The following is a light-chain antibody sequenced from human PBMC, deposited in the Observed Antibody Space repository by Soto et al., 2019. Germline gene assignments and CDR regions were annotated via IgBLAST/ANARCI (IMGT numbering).Light chain of an antibody. CDR3: HQYNSWPPT. V-gene: IGKV3-15*01. CDR1: QSVSSN. Sequence: EIVMTQSPATLSVSPGERATLSCRASQSVSSNLAWYQQKPGQAHRRLIYGASSRATGIPARFSGSGSGAEFTLTISSLQSEDFAVYYCHQYNSWPPTFGGGTKVDIK. CDR2: GAS. J-gene: IGKJ4*01.